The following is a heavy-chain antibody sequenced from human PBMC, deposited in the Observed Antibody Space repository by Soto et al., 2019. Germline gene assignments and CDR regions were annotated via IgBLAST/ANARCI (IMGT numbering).Heavy chain of an antibody. D-gene: IGHD2-2*01. CDR2: ISAYNGNT. Sequence: ASVKASCKASGYTFTSYGISWVRQAPGQGLEWMGWISAYNGNTNYAQKLQGRVTMTTDTSTSTAYMELRSLRSDDTAVYYCASTSCYECWFDPWGQGTLVTVSS. CDR1: GYTFTSYG. V-gene: IGHV1-18*01. J-gene: IGHJ5*02. CDR3: ASTSCYECWFDP.